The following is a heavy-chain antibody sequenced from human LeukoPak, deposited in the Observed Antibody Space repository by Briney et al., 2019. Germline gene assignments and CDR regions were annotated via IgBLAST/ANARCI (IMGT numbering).Heavy chain of an antibody. Sequence: ASVKVSCKASGGTFSSYAISWVRQAPRQGLEWMGRIIPILGIANYAQKFQGRVTITADKSTSTAYMELSSLRSEDTAVYYCAREEMATIVFDYWGQGTLVTVSS. CDR3: AREEMATIVFDY. J-gene: IGHJ4*02. D-gene: IGHD5-24*01. V-gene: IGHV1-69*04. CDR1: GGTFSSYA. CDR2: IIPILGIA.